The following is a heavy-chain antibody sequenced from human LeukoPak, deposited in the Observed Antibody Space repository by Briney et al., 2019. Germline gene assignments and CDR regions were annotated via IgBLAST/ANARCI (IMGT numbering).Heavy chain of an antibody. CDR2: IHYSGST. J-gene: IGHJ6*02. D-gene: IGHD3-9*01. Sequence: PSETLSLTCTVSGGSISSYYWSWIRQPPGKGLEWIGYIHYSGSTNYNPSLKSRVTISVDTSKNQFSLKLSSVTAADTAVYYCARGLHYNILTGGMDVWGQGTTVIVSS. V-gene: IGHV4-59*01. CDR3: ARGLHYNILTGGMDV. CDR1: GGSISSYY.